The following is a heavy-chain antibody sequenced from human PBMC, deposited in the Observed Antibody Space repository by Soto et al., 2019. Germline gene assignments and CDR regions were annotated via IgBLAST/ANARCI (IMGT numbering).Heavy chain of an antibody. V-gene: IGHV4-59*08. Sequence: SETLSLTCTVSGGSISSYYWSWIRQPPGKGLEWIGYIYYSGSTNYNPSLKSRVTISVDTSKNQFSLKLSSVTAADTAVYYCARHSSNWYYFDYWGQGTLVTVSS. CDR1: GGSISSYY. CDR3: ARHSSNWYYFDY. D-gene: IGHD6-13*01. CDR2: IYYSGST. J-gene: IGHJ4*02.